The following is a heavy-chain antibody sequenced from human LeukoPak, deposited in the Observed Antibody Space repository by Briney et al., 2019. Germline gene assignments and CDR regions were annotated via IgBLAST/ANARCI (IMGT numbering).Heavy chain of an antibody. J-gene: IGHJ4*02. V-gene: IGHV1-69*06. CDR1: RGTFSSYA. CDR3: SRDMEGEGIAVAGTGWL. Sequence: GASVKVSCKASRGTFSSYAISWVRQAPGHGLEWMGGIIPIFGTANYAQKIQGRVTITADKSTSTAYMELSSLRSEDTAVYFCSRDMEGEGIAVAGTGWLWGQGTLVTVSS. CDR2: IIPIFGTA. D-gene: IGHD6-19*01.